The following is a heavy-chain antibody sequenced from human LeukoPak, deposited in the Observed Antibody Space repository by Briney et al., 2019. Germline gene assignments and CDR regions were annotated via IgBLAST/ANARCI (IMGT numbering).Heavy chain of an antibody. V-gene: IGHV1-69*04. CDR3: ASNYYGSGSYHADYYGMDV. CDR2: IIPILGIA. Sequence: SVKVSCKASGGTFSSYAISWVRQAPGQGLEWMRSIIPILGIANYAQKFQGRVTITADKSTSTAYMELSSLRSEDTAVYYCASNYYGSGSYHADYYGMDVWGQGTTVTVSS. D-gene: IGHD3-10*01. CDR1: GGTFSSYA. J-gene: IGHJ6*02.